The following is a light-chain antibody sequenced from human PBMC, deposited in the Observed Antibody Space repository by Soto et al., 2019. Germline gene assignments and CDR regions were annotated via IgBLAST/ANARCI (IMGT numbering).Light chain of an antibody. CDR3: QQYDNYPLT. V-gene: IGKV1-5*01. CDR1: QTVGSW. J-gene: IGKJ4*01. CDR2: DAS. Sequence: DIQMTQSPSTLSASVGDRVTITCRASQTVGSWLAWYQQKPGTAPKFLIYDASTLESGVPSSFSGSGSGTEFTLTISSLQPDDFATYYCQQYDNYPLTFGGGTKVEIK.